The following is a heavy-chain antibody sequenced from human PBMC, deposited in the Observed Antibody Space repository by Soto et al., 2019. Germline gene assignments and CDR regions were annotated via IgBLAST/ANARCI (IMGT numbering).Heavy chain of an antibody. CDR1: GFTFSSYA. CDR2: ISGSGGST. V-gene: IGHV3-23*01. D-gene: IGHD3-3*01. Sequence: HPGGSLRLSCAASGFTFSSYAMSWVRQAPGKGLEWVSAISGSGGSTYYADSVKGRFTISRDNSKNTLYLQMNSLRAEDTAVYYCAIPASVLRFLEWLCQSPKNPNAFDICGKETMCAVSS. CDR3: AIPASVLRFLEWLCQSPKNPNAFDI. J-gene: IGHJ3*02.